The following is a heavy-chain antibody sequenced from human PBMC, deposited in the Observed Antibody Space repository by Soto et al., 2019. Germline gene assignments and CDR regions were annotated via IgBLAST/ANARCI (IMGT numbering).Heavy chain of an antibody. CDR2: IYYSGST. CDR1: GCSISSSSYY. J-gene: IGHJ4*02. D-gene: IGHD3-22*01. CDR3: ASHKYDSSGPSAY. V-gene: IGHV4-39*01. Sequence: PSETPSLTCTVSGCSISSSSYYWGWILQPPGKGLEWIGSIYYSGSTYYNPSLKSRVTISVDTSKNQFSLKLSSVTAADTAVYYCASHKYDSSGPSAYWGQGTLVSVSS.